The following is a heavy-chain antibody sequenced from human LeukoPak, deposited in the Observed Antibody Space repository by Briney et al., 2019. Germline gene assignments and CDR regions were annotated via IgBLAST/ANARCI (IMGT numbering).Heavy chain of an antibody. CDR3: ARGNYGDDSYYFDY. J-gene: IGHJ4*02. CDR2: IYTDGRT. V-gene: IGHV3-53*01. D-gene: IGHD4-17*01. CDR1: GFTFSDHY. Sequence: PGGSLRLSCAASGFTFSDHYMDWVRQAPGKGLEWVSVIYTDGRTFYAGSVKGRFTISRDSSKNTVYLQMNSLRVDDTAVYYCARGNYGDDSYYFDYWGRGALVTVSS.